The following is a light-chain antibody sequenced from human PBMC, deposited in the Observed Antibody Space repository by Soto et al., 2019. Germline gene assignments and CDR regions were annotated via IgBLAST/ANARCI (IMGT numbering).Light chain of an antibody. Sequence: IVMTQSPATLSVSPGERATLSCRASQSVSNNYLAWYQQKPGQAPRLLIYGASNRATGIPDRFSGSGSGTDFTLTISSLQSEDCAIYYCQQYHTWPITFGGGTKVDIK. J-gene: IGKJ4*01. V-gene: IGKV3D-15*01. CDR3: QQYHTWPIT. CDR1: QSVSNN. CDR2: GAS.